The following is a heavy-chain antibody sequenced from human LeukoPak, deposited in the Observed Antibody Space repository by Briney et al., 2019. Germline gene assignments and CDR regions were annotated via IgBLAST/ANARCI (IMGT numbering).Heavy chain of an antibody. CDR2: IRYDGSNK. J-gene: IGHJ4*02. CDR3: AKVKSAAADY. Sequence: GGSLRLSCAASGFTFSSYAMHWVRQAPGKGLEWVAFIRYDGSNKYYADSVKGRFTISRDNSKNTLYLQMNSLRAEDTAVYYCAKVKSAAADYWGQGTLVTVSS. CDR1: GFTFSSYA. V-gene: IGHV3-30*02. D-gene: IGHD2-2*01.